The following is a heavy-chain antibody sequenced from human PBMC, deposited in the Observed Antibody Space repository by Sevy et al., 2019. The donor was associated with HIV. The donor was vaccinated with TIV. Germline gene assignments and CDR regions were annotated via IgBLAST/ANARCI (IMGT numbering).Heavy chain of an antibody. J-gene: IGHJ4*02. CDR1: GGSISGYY. CDR2: RSSSGST. Sequence: SETLSLTCTVSGGSISGYYWNWIRRPAGKGLEWIGRRSSSGSTNYNPSLKSRLTMSVDTSKNQFSLKLTSVTAADTAVYYCAGAVATTADFEYWGQGTLVTVSS. V-gene: IGHV4-4*07. D-gene: IGHD5-12*01. CDR3: AGAVATTADFEY.